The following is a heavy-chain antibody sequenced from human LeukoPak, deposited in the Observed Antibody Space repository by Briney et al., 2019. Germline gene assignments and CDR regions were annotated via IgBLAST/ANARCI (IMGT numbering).Heavy chain of an antibody. CDR1: GGSISSYY. CDR3: ARVQAAALDAFDI. J-gene: IGHJ3*02. CDR2: IYYSGST. Sequence: SETLSLTCTVSGGSISSYYWSWIRQPPGKGLEWIGYIYYSGSTNYNPSLKSRVTISVDTSKNQFSLKLSSVTAADTAVYYCARVQAAALDAFDIWGQGTMVTVSS. V-gene: IGHV4-59*01. D-gene: IGHD6-13*01.